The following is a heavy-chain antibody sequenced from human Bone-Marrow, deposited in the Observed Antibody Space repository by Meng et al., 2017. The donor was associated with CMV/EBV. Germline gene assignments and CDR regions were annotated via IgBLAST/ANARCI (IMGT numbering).Heavy chain of an antibody. Sequence: GESLKISCAASGFTFSSYAMHWVRQAPGKGLEYVSAISSNGGSTYYADSVKGRFTISRDNSKNTLYLQMGSLRAEDMAVYYCSRGEYQLLPYYYYYGMAVWGRGSTVNVSS. CDR1: GFTFSSYA. D-gene: IGHD2-2*01. J-gene: IGHJ6*02. CDR3: SRGEYQLLPYYYYYGMAV. CDR2: ISSNGGST. V-gene: IGHV3-64*02.